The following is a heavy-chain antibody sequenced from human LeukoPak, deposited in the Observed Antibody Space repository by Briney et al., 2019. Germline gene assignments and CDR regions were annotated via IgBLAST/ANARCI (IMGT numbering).Heavy chain of an antibody. CDR2: IYYSGST. Sequence: SETLSLTCTVSGGSISSNSYYWGWIRQPPGKGLEWIGSIYYSGSTYYNPSLKSRVTISVDTSKNQFSLKLSSVTAADTAVYYCARDRGLSPIVVVTATVFDPWGQGTLVTVSS. J-gene: IGHJ5*02. D-gene: IGHD2-21*02. CDR3: ARDRGLSPIVVVTATVFDP. V-gene: IGHV4-39*07. CDR1: GGSISSNSYY.